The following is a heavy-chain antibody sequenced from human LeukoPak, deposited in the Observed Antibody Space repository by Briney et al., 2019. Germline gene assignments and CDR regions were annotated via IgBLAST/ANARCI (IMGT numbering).Heavy chain of an antibody. CDR3: VRDNYSYRLDV. CDR1: GLSFSNYA. J-gene: IGHJ4*02. CDR2: IGGTGGNI. D-gene: IGHD2-21*01. Sequence: GGSLRLSCAASGLSFSNYAMYWVRQAPGKVLEWVSAIGGTGGNIFYTDSVKGRFTISRDNSKNTLYLHMNSLRAEDTAIYYCVRDNYSYRLDVWGQGTLVTVSS. V-gene: IGHV3-23*01.